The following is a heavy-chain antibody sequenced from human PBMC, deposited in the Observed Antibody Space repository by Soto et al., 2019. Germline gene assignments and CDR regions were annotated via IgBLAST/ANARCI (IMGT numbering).Heavy chain of an antibody. D-gene: IGHD6-6*01. CDR2: IYYSGST. V-gene: IGHV4-39*01. J-gene: IGHJ6*02. Sequence: QLQLQESGPGLVKPSETLSLNCTVSGGSISSSSYYWGWIRQPPGKGLEWIGSIYYSGSTYYNPSLKSRVTISVDTSKNQFSLKLSSVTAADTAVYYCARHSNSSFPYYYYGMDVWGQGTTVTVSS. CDR3: ARHSNSSFPYYYYGMDV. CDR1: GGSISSSSYY.